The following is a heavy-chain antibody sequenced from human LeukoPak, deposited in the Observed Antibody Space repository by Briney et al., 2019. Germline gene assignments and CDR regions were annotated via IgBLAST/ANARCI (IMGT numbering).Heavy chain of an antibody. CDR1: GYSFTSYW. CDR2: IYPGDSDT. D-gene: IGHD5-12*01. J-gene: IGHJ4*02. Sequence: GESLKISCKGSGYSFTSYWIGWVRQMPGKGLEWMGIIYPGDSDTRYSPSFQGQVTISADKSISTAYLQWSSLKASDTAMYYCARLGPSADIVATMYDYWGQGTLVTVSS. CDR3: ARLGPSADIVATMYDY. V-gene: IGHV5-51*01.